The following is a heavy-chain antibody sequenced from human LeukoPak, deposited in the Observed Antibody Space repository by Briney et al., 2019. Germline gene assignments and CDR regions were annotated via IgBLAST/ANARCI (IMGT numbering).Heavy chain of an antibody. V-gene: IGHV3-23*01. D-gene: IGHD4-17*01. CDR2: ISGSGGST. Sequence: PGGTLRLSCAASGFTFSSYAMSWVRQAPGKGLEWVSAISGSGGSTYYADSVKARFTISRDNSKNTLYLQMNSLRAEDTAVYYCANPPLDYGDYDNYWGQGTLVTVSS. J-gene: IGHJ4*02. CDR1: GFTFSSYA. CDR3: ANPPLDYGDYDNY.